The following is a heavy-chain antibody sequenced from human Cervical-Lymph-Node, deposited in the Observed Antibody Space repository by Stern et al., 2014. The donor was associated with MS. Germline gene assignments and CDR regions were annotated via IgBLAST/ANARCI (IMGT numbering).Heavy chain of an antibody. Sequence: QVQLQQWGAGLLKPSETLSVTCAVSGGSLSGYQWNWIRQPPGKGLEWIGEINHSGTTSYNPSLESRVTISVDTSKNQFSLTLRSVTAADTGVYYCARGGFNWNPLDYWGQGTLVTVSS. CDR1: GGSLSGYQ. J-gene: IGHJ4*02. D-gene: IGHD1-1*01. V-gene: IGHV4-34*01. CDR3: ARGGFNWNPLDY. CDR2: INHSGTT.